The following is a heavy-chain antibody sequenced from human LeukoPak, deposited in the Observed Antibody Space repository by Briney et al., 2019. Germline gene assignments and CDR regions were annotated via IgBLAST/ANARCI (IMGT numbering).Heavy chain of an antibody. CDR2: THPGDSDT. V-gene: IGHV5-51*01. D-gene: IGHD1-26*01. Sequence: KHGESLKISCKGSGYNFAQYRIGWVRQMPGKGLKWMGITHPGDSDTIYSPSFQGQATMSADKSISTAYLQWSSLKASDTAMYYCARLWGGIVAADDAFDIWGQGTMVTVSS. CDR1: GYNFAQYR. CDR3: ARLWGGIVAADDAFDI. J-gene: IGHJ3*02.